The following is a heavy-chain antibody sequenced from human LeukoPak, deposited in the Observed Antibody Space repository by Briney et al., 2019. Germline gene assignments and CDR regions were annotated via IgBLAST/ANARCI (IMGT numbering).Heavy chain of an antibody. CDR1: GYTFTSYY. J-gene: IGHJ6*02. CDR3: ARDQDSNGNGITYYYYGMDV. D-gene: IGHD1-1*01. V-gene: IGHV1-46*01. Sequence: ASVNVSCKASGYTFTSYYMHWVRQAPGQGLEWMGIINPSGGSTSYAQKFQGRVTMTRDTSTSTVYMELSSLRSEDTAVYYCARDQDSNGNGITYYYYGMDVWGQGTTVTVSS. CDR2: INPSGGST.